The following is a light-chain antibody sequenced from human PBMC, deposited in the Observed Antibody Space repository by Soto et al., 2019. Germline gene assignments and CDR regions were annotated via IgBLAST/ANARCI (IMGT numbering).Light chain of an antibody. CDR3: QHRSNSPPTWT. CDR1: QSIGRY. Sequence: EIVLTQSPATLSLSPGDRATLSCRASQSIGRYLAWYQQKPGQAPRLLIYDTSNRATGIPARFSGSGSGTDFTLTISILESEDFAVYFCQHRSNSPPTWTFGQGTKVEIK. CDR2: DTS. J-gene: IGKJ1*01. V-gene: IGKV3-11*01.